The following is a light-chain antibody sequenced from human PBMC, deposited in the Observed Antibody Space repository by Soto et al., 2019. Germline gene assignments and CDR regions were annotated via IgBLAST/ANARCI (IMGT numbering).Light chain of an antibody. J-gene: IGKJ3*01. V-gene: IGKV3D-20*02. CDR3: QQRSNWLFT. CDR2: GAS. Sequence: EIVLTHSLGTLSLSPWERATLSCRASQSVSNNYLAWYQQKPGQAPRLLIYGASNRATGIPDRFSGSGSGTDFTLTISRLEPEDFALYYCQQRSNWLFTFGPGTKVDIK. CDR1: QSVSNNY.